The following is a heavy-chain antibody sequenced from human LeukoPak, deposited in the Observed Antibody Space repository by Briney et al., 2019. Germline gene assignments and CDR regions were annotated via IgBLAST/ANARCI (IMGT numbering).Heavy chain of an antibody. J-gene: IGHJ5*02. CDR3: AKDDYYDSSGDPNWFDP. CDR2: ISYDGSDK. V-gene: IGHV3-30*18. D-gene: IGHD3-22*01. CDR1: GFTFSSYG. Sequence: GGSLRLSCAASGFTFSSYGMHWVRQAPGKGLEWVAVISYDGSDKYYADSVKGRFTISRDNSKNTLYLQMNSLRAEDTAVYFCAKDDYYDSSGDPNWFDPWGQGALVTVSS.